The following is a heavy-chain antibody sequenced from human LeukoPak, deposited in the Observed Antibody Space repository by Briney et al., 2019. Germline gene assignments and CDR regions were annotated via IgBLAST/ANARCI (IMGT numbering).Heavy chain of an antibody. D-gene: IGHD3/OR15-3a*01. V-gene: IGHV3-66*01. CDR2: IYSGGST. CDR1: GFTVSSNY. CDR3: ARYGLGAHAFDF. J-gene: IGHJ3*01. Sequence: GGSLRLSCAASGFTVSSNYMNWVRQAPGKGLEWVSVIYSGGSTYYADSVKSRFTISRDNSKNTLYLQMNSLRAEDTAVYYCARYGLGAHAFDFWGQGTMVTVSS.